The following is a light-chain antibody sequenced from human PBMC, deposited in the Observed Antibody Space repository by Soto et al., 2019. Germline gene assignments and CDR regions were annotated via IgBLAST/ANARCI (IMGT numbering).Light chain of an antibody. V-gene: IGKV1-39*01. Sequence: DIQMTQSPSSLSASVGDRVTITCRASQSISRYINWYQQKPGKAPKLLIYTASNLQSGVPSRFSGSGSGTDFTLTISSLQPEDFATYCCQQGYSTPYTFGQGTKVEIK. CDR3: QQGYSTPYT. CDR2: TAS. J-gene: IGKJ2*01. CDR1: QSISRY.